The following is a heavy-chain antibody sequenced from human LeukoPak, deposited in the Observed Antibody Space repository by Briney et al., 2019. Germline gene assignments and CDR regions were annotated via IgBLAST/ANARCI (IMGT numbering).Heavy chain of an antibody. D-gene: IGHD5-18*01. CDR1: GFTFSSYA. V-gene: IGHV3-30-3*01. CDR3: AKGDPSWIQLWLLDY. J-gene: IGHJ4*02. Sequence: QTGGSLRLSCAASGFTFSSYAMHWVRQAPGKGLEWVADISYDGSNKYYADSVKGRFTISRDNSKNTLYLQMNSLRAEDTAVYYCAKGDPSWIQLWLLDYWGQGTLVTVSS. CDR2: ISYDGSNK.